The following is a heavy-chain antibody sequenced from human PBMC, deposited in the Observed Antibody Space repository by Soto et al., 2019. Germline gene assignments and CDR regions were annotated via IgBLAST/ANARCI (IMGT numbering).Heavy chain of an antibody. Sequence: QVQLVESGGGVVQPGRSLRLSCAAAGFTFSSYGMNWVRQAPSKRLQWVAVISYDGSNKYYADSVKGRFTISRDNSKNTLYLQMNSLGAEDTAVYYCAKDRWTTVTTYCFDYWGQGTLVTVSS. CDR1: GFTFSSYG. V-gene: IGHV3-30*18. D-gene: IGHD4-17*01. CDR2: ISYDGSNK. J-gene: IGHJ4*02. CDR3: AKDRWTTVTTYCFDY.